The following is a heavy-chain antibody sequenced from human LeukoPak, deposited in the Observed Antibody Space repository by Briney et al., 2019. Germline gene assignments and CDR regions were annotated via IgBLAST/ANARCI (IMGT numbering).Heavy chain of an antibody. CDR2: IIPIFGTA. CDR3: ARDDGYNLVEGY. J-gene: IGHJ4*02. Sequence: SVKVSCKASGGTFSGYAISWVRQAPGQGLEWMGRIIPIFGTANYAQKFQGRVTITTDESTSTAYMELSSLRSEDTAVYYCARDDGYNLVEGYWGQGTLVTVSS. D-gene: IGHD5-24*01. CDR1: GGTFSGYA. V-gene: IGHV1-69*05.